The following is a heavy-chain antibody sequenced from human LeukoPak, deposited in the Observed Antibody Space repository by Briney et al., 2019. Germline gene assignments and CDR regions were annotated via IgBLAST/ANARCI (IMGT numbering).Heavy chain of an antibody. V-gene: IGHV3-30-3*01. CDR1: GFTFSNYA. Sequence: PGRSLRLSCAASGFTFSNYAMLWVRQAPGKGLEWVAIISYDGSNKYYADSVKGRFTISRANSKNTLYLQMNSLRGEDTAVYYCAKGKDCWGQGTLVTVSS. CDR2: ISYDGSNK. CDR3: AKGKDC. J-gene: IGHJ4*02.